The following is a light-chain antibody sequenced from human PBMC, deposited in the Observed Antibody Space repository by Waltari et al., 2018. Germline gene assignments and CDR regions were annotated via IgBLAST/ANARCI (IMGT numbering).Light chain of an antibody. CDR2: DNT. CDR3: RTGDTSLSAYWV. V-gene: IGLV1-51*01. Sequence: QHLPGTAPKCLLHDNTKRPSGIPDRFSCYKSGTSATLGISGLQTGDEADYYCRTGDTSLSAYWVFGGGTKLTVL. J-gene: IGLJ3*02.